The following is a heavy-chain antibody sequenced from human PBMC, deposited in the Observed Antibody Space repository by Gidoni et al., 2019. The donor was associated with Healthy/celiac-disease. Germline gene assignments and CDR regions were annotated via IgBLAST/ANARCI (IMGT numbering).Heavy chain of an antibody. J-gene: IGHJ4*02. CDR1: GFTFSSYS. D-gene: IGHD1-26*01. CDR3: ARDQSGSYPFDY. CDR2: ISSSSSYI. Sequence: EVQLVESGRGLVKPGGSLRLSCAASGFTFSSYSMNWVRQAPGKGLEWVSSISSSSSYIYYAESVKGRFTISRDNAKNSLYLQMNSLRAEDTAVYYCARDQSGSYPFDYWGQGTLVTVSS. V-gene: IGHV3-21*01.